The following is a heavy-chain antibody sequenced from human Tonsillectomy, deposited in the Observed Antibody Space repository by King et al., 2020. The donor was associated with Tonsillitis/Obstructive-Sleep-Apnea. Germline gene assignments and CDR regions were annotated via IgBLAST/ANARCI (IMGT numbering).Heavy chain of an antibody. J-gene: IGHJ4*02. V-gene: IGHV3-20*04. D-gene: IGHD1-14*01. Sequence: VQLVESGGGVLRPGGSLRLSCAASGFTFDDFGMAWVRQAPGKGLQWVSGINWSGTSLHYGESVKGRFTISRDNAKNSLYLQMHSLRAEDTALYYCARAIGRCVTEGYDYWGQGTLVTVSS. CDR1: GFTFDDFG. CDR2: INWSGTSL. CDR3: ARAIGRCVTEGYDY.